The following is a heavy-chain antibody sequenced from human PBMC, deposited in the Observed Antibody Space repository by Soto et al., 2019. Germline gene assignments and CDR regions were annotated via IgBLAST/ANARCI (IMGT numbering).Heavy chain of an antibody. CDR2: IWYDGSNK. J-gene: IGHJ2*01. D-gene: IGHD4-17*01. V-gene: IGHV3-33*01. Sequence: PGGSLRLSCAASGFTFSSYGMHWVRQAPGKGLEWVAVIWYDGSNKYYADSVKGRFTISRDNSKNTLYLQMNSLRAEDTAVYYCARDTQDYGDYVTWYFDLWGRGTLVTVSS. CDR1: GFTFSSYG. CDR3: ARDTQDYGDYVTWYFDL.